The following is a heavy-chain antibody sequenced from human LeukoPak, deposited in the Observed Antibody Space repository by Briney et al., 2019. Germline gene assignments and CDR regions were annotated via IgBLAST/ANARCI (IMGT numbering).Heavy chain of an antibody. CDR3: TTGESMVGSTIHIRWAD. CDR2: IKSKTAGGTI. CDR1: GFTFSNAW. D-gene: IGHD1-26*01. V-gene: IGHV3-15*01. J-gene: IGHJ4*02. Sequence: GGSLRLSCAASGFTFSNAWMTWVRQAPGKGLEWVGRIKSKTAGGTIDYAAPVKGRFTISRDDSKNTLYLQMNSLRTEDTAVYYCTTGESMVGSTIHIRWADWGQGTLVTVSS.